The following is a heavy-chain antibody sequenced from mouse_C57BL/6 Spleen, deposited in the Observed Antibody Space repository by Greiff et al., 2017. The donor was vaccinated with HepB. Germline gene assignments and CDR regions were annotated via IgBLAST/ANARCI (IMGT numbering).Heavy chain of an antibody. CDR3: ARPNLLLLTSAMDY. D-gene: IGHD1-1*01. J-gene: IGHJ4*01. V-gene: IGHV1-19*01. CDR2: INPYNGGT. CDR1: GYTFTDYY. Sequence: VQLQQSGPVLVKPGASVKMSCKASGYTFTDYYMNWVKQSHGKSLEWIGVINPYNGGTSYNQKFKGKATLTVDKSSSTAYMELNSLTSEDSAVYYCARPNLLLLTSAMDYWGQGTSVTVSS.